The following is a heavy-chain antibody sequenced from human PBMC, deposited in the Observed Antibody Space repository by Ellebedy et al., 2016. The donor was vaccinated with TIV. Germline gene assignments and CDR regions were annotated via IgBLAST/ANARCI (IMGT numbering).Heavy chain of an antibody. D-gene: IGHD3-22*01. V-gene: IGHV3-11*01. CDR3: ARTYYYDSSGYYWDDD. J-gene: IGHJ4*02. CDR1: GFTFSSYA. Sequence: GESLKISXAASGFTFSSYAMSWIRQAPGKGLEWVSYISSSGSTIYYADSVKGRFTISRDNAKNSLYLQMNSLRAEDTAVYYCARTYYYDSSGYYWDDDWGQGTLVTVSS. CDR2: ISSSGSTI.